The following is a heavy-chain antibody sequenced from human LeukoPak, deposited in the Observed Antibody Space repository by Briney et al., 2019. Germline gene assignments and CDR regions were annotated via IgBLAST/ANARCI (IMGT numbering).Heavy chain of an antibody. CDR1: GFTFSSYA. Sequence: GGSLRLSCAASGFTFSSYAMSWVRQAPGKGLEWVSAISGSGGSTYYADSVKGRFTISRDNSKNTLYLQMNSLRAEDTAVYYCAKTGEGIAAPQPFTRFDPWGQGTLVTVSS. CDR3: AKTGEGIAAPQPFTRFDP. J-gene: IGHJ5*02. CDR2: ISGSGGST. V-gene: IGHV3-23*01. D-gene: IGHD6-13*01.